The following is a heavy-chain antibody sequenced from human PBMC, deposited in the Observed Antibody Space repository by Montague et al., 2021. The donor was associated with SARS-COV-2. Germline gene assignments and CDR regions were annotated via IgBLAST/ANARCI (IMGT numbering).Heavy chain of an antibody. CDR1: DGSFSDYS. J-gene: IGHJ4*02. Sequence: SETLSLTCAVYDGSFSDYSWTWIRQPPGKGLEWIGEINHRGSTNYNPSLKSRVTISVDTSKNQFSLELSSVTAADTAVYYCARPKYSSSWYVDYWGQGTLVTVSS. CDR2: INHRGST. CDR3: ARPKYSSSWYVDY. V-gene: IGHV4-34*01. D-gene: IGHD6-13*01.